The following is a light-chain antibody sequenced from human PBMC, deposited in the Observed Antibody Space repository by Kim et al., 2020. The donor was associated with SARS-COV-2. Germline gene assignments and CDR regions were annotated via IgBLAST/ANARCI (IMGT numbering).Light chain of an antibody. Sequence: SYELTQPPSVSVSPGQTDSITCSGDKLGDKYACWYQQKPGQSPVLVIYQDSKRPSGIPERFSGSNSGNTATLTISGTQAMDEADYYCQAWDSSTPYVFGT. CDR2: QDS. CDR1: KLGDKY. V-gene: IGLV3-1*01. CDR3: QAWDSSTPYV. J-gene: IGLJ1*01.